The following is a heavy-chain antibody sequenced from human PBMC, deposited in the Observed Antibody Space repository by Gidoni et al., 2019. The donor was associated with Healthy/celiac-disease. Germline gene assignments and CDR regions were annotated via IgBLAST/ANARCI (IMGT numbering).Heavy chain of an antibody. D-gene: IGHD3-22*01. J-gene: IGHJ3*02. Sequence: GGSTSYAQKFQGRVTMTRDTSTSTVYMELSSLRSEDTAVYYCARGDSSGPHAFDIWGQGTMVTVSS. CDR3: ARGDSSGPHAFDI. CDR2: GGST. V-gene: IGHV1-46*01.